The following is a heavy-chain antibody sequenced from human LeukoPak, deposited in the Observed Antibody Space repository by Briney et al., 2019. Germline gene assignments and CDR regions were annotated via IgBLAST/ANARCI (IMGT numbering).Heavy chain of an antibody. Sequence: QTGGSLRLSCAASGFTFDDYTMHWVRQAPGKGLEWVSLISWDGGSTYYADSVKGRFTISRDNSKNSLYLQMNSLRTEDTALYYCVNEKTLTFDYWGRGTQVTVSS. J-gene: IGHJ4*02. V-gene: IGHV3-43*01. CDR3: VNEKTLTFDY. CDR2: ISWDGGST. D-gene: IGHD3-9*01. CDR1: GFTFDDYT.